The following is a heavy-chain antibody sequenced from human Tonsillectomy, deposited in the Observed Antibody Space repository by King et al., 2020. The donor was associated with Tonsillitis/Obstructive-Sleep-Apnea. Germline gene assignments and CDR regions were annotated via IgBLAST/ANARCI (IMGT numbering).Heavy chain of an antibody. CDR1: GFMFSNYG. Sequence: VQLVESGGGVVQPGRSLRLSCAASGFMFSNYGMHWVRQAPGKGREWVADISSDGNNKYYGDSVKGRFTISRDKSKNTLYLRMNSLRVEDTAVYYCAKDSGAEWEPYSFYSWGQGTLVAVSS. CDR2: ISSDGNNK. D-gene: IGHD1-26*01. J-gene: IGHJ4*02. CDR3: AKDSGAEWEPYSFYS. V-gene: IGHV3-30*18.